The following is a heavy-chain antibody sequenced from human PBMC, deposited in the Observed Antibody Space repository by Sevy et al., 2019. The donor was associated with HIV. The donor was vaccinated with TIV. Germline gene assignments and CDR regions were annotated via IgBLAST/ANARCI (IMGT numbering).Heavy chain of an antibody. CDR1: GFTCSSYS. D-gene: IGHD6-25*01. J-gene: IGHJ6*03. V-gene: IGHV3-21*01. Sequence: GGSLRLSCAASGFTCSSYSMNWVRQAPGKGLEWVSSISSSSSYIYYADSVKGRFTISRDNAKNSLYLQMNSLRAEDTAVYYCARSKIGSDYYMDVWGKGTTVTVSS. CDR3: ARSKIGSDYYMDV. CDR2: ISSSSSYI.